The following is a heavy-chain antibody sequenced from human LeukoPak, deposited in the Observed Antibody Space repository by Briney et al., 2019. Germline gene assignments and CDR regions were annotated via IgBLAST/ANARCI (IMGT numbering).Heavy chain of an antibody. CDR3: ARGYKRAAAGTVYYYYMDV. Sequence: SETLSLTCAVYGGSFSGYYWSWIRQPPGKGLEWIGEINHSGSTNYNPSLKSRVTISVDTSKNQFPLKLSSVTAADTAVYYCARGYKRAAAGTVYYYYMDVWGKGTTVTVSS. CDR2: INHSGST. D-gene: IGHD6-13*01. CDR1: GGSFSGYY. J-gene: IGHJ6*03. V-gene: IGHV4-34*01.